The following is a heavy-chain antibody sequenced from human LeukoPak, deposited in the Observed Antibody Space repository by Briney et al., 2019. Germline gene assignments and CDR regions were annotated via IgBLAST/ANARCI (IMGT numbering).Heavy chain of an antibody. CDR1: GFTFSNAW. CDR3: TTDRITGTTAPFDY. Sequence: PGRSLRLSCAASGFTFSNAWMSWVRQAPRRGLEWVGRIKSKTDGGTTDYAERVKGRFTIARDDSKNTLYLQMNSLKTEDTAVYYCTTDRITGTTAPFDYWGQGTLVTVSS. D-gene: IGHD1-20*01. CDR2: IKSKTDGGTT. J-gene: IGHJ4*02. V-gene: IGHV3-15*01.